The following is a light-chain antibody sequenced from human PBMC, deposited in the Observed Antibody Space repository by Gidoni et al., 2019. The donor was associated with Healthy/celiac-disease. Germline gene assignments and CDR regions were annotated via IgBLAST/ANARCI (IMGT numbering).Light chain of an antibody. V-gene: IGKV3-20*01. CDR1: QSANTY. CDR3: QQYASSPLT. Sequence: EILLAQSPGTLSLTPGERATLSCRASQSANTYLAWYQQRPGQTPRLLIFDASSRATGIPDRFSGSGSGTDFTLTISRLEPQDFAVYYCQQYASSPLTFGQGTRLEIK. J-gene: IGKJ5*01. CDR2: DAS.